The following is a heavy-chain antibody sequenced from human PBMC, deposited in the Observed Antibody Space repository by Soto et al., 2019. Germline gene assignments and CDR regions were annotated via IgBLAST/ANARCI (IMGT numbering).Heavy chain of an antibody. V-gene: IGHV4-31*03. J-gene: IGHJ6*02. CDR3: ARDLRGGSYGMDV. Sequence: QVQLQESGPGLVKPSQTLSLTCTVSGGSINNGGYYWSWIRQHPGKGLEWIGYIFYSGSTYYNPYRKSRVTISVDTSKNQFSLKLSSVTAADTAVYYCARDLRGGSYGMDVWGQGTTVTVSS. D-gene: IGHD3-10*01. CDR2: IFYSGST. CDR1: GGSINNGGYY.